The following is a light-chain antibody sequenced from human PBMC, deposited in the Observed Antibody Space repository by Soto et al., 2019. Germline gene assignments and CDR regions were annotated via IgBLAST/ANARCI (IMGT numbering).Light chain of an antibody. V-gene: IGKV3-20*01. CDR2: GAS. Sequence: EIVLTQSPGTLSLSPGERATLSCRASQSVSSSYLAWYQQKPGQAPRLLIYGASSRATGNPDRFSGSGSGTDFTLTISRLEPEDFAVYYCQQYGSSLFTFGPETKVDIK. J-gene: IGKJ3*01. CDR1: QSVSSSY. CDR3: QQYGSSLFT.